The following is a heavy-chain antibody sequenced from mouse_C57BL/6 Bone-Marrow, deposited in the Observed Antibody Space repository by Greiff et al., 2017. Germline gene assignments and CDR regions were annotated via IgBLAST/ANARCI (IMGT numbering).Heavy chain of an antibody. J-gene: IGHJ3*01. CDR2: INPNNGGT. V-gene: IGHV1-26*01. CDR1: GYTFTDYY. CDR3: AREAYYYGSSPAWFAY. D-gene: IGHD1-1*01. Sequence: VQLQQSGPELVKPGASVKISCKASGYTFTDYYMNWVKQSHGKSLEWIGDINPNNGGTSYNQKFKGKATLTVDKSSSTAYMELRSLTSEDSAVYYCAREAYYYGSSPAWFAYWGQVALVTVSA.